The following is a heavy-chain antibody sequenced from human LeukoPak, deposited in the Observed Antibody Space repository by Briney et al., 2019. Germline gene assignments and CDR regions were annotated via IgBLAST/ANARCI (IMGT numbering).Heavy chain of an antibody. CDR1: GFTFSSYN. CDR2: ISISSSYI. J-gene: IGHJ3*02. V-gene: IGHV3-21*01. CDR3: ARNSVEERYSYADAFDI. D-gene: IGHD5-18*01. Sequence: GGSLRLSCAASGFTFSSYNMNWVRQAPGKGLEWVSSISISSSYIYYADSVKGRFTISRDNAKNSLYLQMNCLRTEDTAVYYCARNSVEERYSYADAFDIWGQGTMVTVSS.